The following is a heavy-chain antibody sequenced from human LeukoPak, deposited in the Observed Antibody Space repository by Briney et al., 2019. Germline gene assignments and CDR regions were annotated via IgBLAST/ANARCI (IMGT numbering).Heavy chain of an antibody. CDR3: ARGGTSTGWSDY. CDR1: GFTFSSYS. D-gene: IGHD6-19*01. CDR2: ISGGSSSI. Sequence: KPGGSLRLSCAAAGFTFSSYSMSWVRQAPGKGLEWVSSISGGSSSIYYADSVKGRFTISRDNAKNSLYLQMTSLRAEDTDGYYCARGGTSTGWSDYWGQGTLVTVSS. J-gene: IGHJ4*02. V-gene: IGHV3-21*01.